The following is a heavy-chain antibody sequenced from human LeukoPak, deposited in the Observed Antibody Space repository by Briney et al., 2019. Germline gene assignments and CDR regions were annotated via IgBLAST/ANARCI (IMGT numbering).Heavy chain of an antibody. J-gene: IGHJ1*01. CDR2: ISGSGGST. D-gene: IGHD2-15*01. Sequence: GGSLRLSCAASGFTFSSYAMSWVRQAPGKGLEWVSAISGSGGSTYYADSVRGRFTISRDNSKNTLYPQMNSLRSEDTAVYYCAKDAYCSGGSCYPPEYFQHWGQGTLVTVSS. CDR3: AKDAYCSGGSCYPPEYFQH. CDR1: GFTFSSYA. V-gene: IGHV3-23*01.